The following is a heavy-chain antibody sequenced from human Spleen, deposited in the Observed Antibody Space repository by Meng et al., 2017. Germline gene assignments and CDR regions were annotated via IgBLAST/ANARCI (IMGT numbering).Heavy chain of an antibody. J-gene: IGHJ4*02. D-gene: IGHD6-13*01. V-gene: IGHV4-61*02. Sequence: SETLSLTCTVSGGSISSGSYYWSWIRQPAGKGREWIGRIYTSGSTNYNPSLKSRVTISVDTSKNQFSLKLSSVTAADTAVYYCARAQEAYSSSWYMEIDYWGQGTLVTVSS. CDR1: GGSISSGSYY. CDR3: ARAQEAYSSSWYMEIDY. CDR2: IYTSGST.